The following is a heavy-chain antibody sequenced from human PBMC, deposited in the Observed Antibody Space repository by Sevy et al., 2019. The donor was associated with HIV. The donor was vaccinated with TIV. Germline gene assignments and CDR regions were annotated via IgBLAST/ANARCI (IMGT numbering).Heavy chain of an antibody. Sequence: ASVKVSCKVSGHTLNTLSMHWVRQAPGKGLEWMGSFDPEDGETIYAQKFQGRLTMTEDTATDTAYMDLSSLRSEDTAVYYCATTKDYDGSSGSPFDHWGQGTLVTVSS. J-gene: IGHJ4*02. CDR2: FDPEDGET. D-gene: IGHD3-22*01. CDR1: GHTLNTLS. CDR3: ATTKDYDGSSGSPFDH. V-gene: IGHV1-24*01.